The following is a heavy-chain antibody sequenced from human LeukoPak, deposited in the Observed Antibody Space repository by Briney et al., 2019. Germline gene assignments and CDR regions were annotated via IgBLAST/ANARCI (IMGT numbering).Heavy chain of an antibody. CDR2: INHSGSI. J-gene: IGHJ4*02. V-gene: IGHV4-34*01. D-gene: IGHD2-15*01. CDR3: ARGVMCSGGSCYLPLDY. Sequence: PSETLSLTCAVYGGSFSGYYWSWIRQPPGKGREWSGEINHSGSINYNPSLKSRVTISVDTSKNQFSLKLSSVTAADTAVYYCARGVMCSGGSCYLPLDYWGQGTLVTVSS. CDR1: GGSFSGYY.